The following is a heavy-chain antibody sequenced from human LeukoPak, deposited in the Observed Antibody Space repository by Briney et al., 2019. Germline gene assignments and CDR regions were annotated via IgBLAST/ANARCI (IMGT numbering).Heavy chain of an antibody. D-gene: IGHD6-13*01. CDR1: GYTFTSYG. J-gene: IGHJ4*02. Sequence: ASVKVSCKASGYTFTSYGISWVRQAPGQGLEWMGWISAYNGNTNYAQKLQGRVTMTTDTSTSTAYMELRSLRSDDTAVYYCARDRGIAAAEVGFDYWGQGTLVTASS. CDR3: ARDRGIAAAEVGFDY. V-gene: IGHV1-18*01. CDR2: ISAYNGNT.